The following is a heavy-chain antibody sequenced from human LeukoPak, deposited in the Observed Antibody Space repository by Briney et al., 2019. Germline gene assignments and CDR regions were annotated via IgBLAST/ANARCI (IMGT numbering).Heavy chain of an antibody. V-gene: IGHV4-39*02. CDR1: GGSISSSSYY. D-gene: IGHD3-3*01. CDR3: ARDEADFWSGYYPNDFDY. J-gene: IGHJ4*02. Sequence: SETLSLTCTVSGGSISSSSYYWGWIRQPPGKGLEWIGSTYYSGSTYYNPSLKSRVTISVDTSKNQFSLKLSSVTAADTAVYYCARDEADFWSGYYPNDFDYWGQGTLVTVSS. CDR2: TYYSGST.